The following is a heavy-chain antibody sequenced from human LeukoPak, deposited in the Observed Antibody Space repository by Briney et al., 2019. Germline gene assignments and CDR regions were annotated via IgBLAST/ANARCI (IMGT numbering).Heavy chain of an antibody. V-gene: IGHV1-69*13. Sequence: GASVKVSCKASGYTFTSYDINWVRQATGQGLEWMGGIIPIFGTANYAQKFQGRVTITADESTSTAYMELSSLRSEDTAVYYCARALYCSSTSCYTGEYYFDYWGQGTLVTVSS. CDR2: IIPIFGTA. J-gene: IGHJ4*02. CDR1: GYTFTSYD. D-gene: IGHD2-2*02. CDR3: ARALYCSSTSCYTGEYYFDY.